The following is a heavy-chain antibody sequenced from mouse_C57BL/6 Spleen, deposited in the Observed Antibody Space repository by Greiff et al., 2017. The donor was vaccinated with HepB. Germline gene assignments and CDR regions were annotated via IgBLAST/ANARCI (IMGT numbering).Heavy chain of an antibody. CDR2: TNPTNGRT. Sequence: QVQLQQPGAELVKAGASVKMSCKASGYTFTSYWMHWVKQRLGQGLEWFAETNPTNGRTYYNEKFKSKATLTVDKSSSTAYMLLSGPTFEDSAVYYCARIKKLVATYFDYWGHGTTLTVSS. CDR1: GYTFTSYW. V-gene: IGHV1S81*02. D-gene: IGHD1-1*01. CDR3: ARIKKLVATYFDY. J-gene: IGHJ2*01.